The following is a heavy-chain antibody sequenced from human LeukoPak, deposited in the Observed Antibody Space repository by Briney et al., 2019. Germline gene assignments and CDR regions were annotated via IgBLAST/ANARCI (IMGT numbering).Heavy chain of an antibody. Sequence: PGGSLRLSCAASGFTFSSYWMSWVRQAPGKGLEWVGVISDDGRRKDYADSVKGRYTISRDNAKNSLYLQMNSLRAEDTALYYCVKDMRGGNSRSNLDHWGQGTLVTVSS. CDR1: GFTFSSYW. V-gene: IGHV3-30*18. D-gene: IGHD4-23*01. J-gene: IGHJ4*02. CDR3: VKDMRGGNSRSNLDH. CDR2: ISDDGRRK.